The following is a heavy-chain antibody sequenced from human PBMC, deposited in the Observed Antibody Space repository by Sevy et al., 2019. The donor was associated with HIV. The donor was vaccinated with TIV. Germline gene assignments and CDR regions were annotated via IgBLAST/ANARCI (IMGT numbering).Heavy chain of an antibody. J-gene: IGHJ4*02. D-gene: IGHD3-22*01. CDR2: IYYSGST. CDR3: ARDGYYSDSSGYYHYYFDY. Sequence: SETLSLTCTVSGGSISSYYWSWIRQPPGKGLEWVGYIYYSGSTKYNPSLKSRVRISVDTTKNQSSSKLNSVTAADTAVYYCARDGYYSDSSGYYHYYFDYWGQGTLVTVSS. CDR1: GGSISSYY. V-gene: IGHV4-59*01.